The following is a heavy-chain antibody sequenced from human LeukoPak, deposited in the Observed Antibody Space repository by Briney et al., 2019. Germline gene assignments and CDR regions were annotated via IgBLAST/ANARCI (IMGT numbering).Heavy chain of an antibody. CDR3: ARDKGYTIFGVVIIPNFDY. D-gene: IGHD3-3*01. Sequence: VASVKVSCKASGYTFTSYYMHWVRQAPGQGLEWMGIINPSGGSTSYAQKFQGGVTMTRDTSTSTVYMELSSLRSEDTAVYYCARDKGYTIFGVVIIPNFDYWGQGTLVTVSS. V-gene: IGHV1-46*01. CDR2: INPSGGST. J-gene: IGHJ4*02. CDR1: GYTFTSYY.